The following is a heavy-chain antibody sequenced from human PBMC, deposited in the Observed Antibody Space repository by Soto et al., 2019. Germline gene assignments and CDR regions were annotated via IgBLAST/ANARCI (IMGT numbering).Heavy chain of an antibody. V-gene: IGHV3-23*01. D-gene: IGHD3-22*01. CDR3: AKVGDDSSGYYYFHFDH. J-gene: IGHJ4*02. Sequence: PGGSLRLSCAASGFTFSSYAMSWVRQAPGKGLEWVSAISGSGGGTYYADSVKGRFTISRDNSKNTLYLQMNSLRAEDTAVYYCAKVGDDSSGYYYFHFDHWGQGTLVTVSS. CDR2: ISGSGGGT. CDR1: GFTFSSYA.